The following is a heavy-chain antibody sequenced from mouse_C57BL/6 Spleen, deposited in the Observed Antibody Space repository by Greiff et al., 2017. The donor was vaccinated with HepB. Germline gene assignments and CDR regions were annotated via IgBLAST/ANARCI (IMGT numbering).Heavy chain of an antibody. CDR3: TTRYYADFDY. J-gene: IGHJ2*01. CDR1: GFNIKDDY. CDR2: IDPENGDT. V-gene: IGHV14-4*01. D-gene: IGHD1-1*01. Sequence: EVQLQESGAELVRPGASVKLSCTASGFNIKDDYMHWVKQRPEQGLEWIGWIDPENGDTEYASKFQGKATITADTSSNTAYLQLSSLTSEDTAVYYCTTRYYADFDYWGQGTTLTVSS.